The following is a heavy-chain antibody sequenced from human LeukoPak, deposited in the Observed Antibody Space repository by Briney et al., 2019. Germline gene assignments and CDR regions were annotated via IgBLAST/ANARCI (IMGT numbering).Heavy chain of an antibody. D-gene: IGHD3-10*01. CDR2: ISAYNGNT. V-gene: IGHV1-18*01. CDR3: ATRTVRGGSSSFDY. Sequence: EASVKVSCKASGYTFTSYGISWVRQAPGQGLEWMGWISAYNGNTNYAQKLQGRVTMTEDTSTDTAYMELSSLRSEDTAVYYCATRTVRGGSSSFDYWGQGTLVTVSS. CDR1: GYTFTSYG. J-gene: IGHJ4*02.